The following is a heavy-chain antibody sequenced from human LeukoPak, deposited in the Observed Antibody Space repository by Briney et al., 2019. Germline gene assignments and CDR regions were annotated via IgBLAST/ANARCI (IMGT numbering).Heavy chain of an antibody. D-gene: IGHD3-10*01. Sequence: PGRSLRLSCAASGFIFKNYGMHWVRRAPGKGLEWLAVVLDDGGKLDDGSHEYYAASVKGRFTISRDSSSNTLLLQMNSLTPEDTGVYYCVKGVSYYGSGSHFTILDYWGQGTPVTVSS. CDR3: VKGVSYYGSGSHFTILDY. V-gene: IGHV3-30*18. J-gene: IGHJ4*02. CDR1: GFIFKNYG. CDR2: KLDDGSHE.